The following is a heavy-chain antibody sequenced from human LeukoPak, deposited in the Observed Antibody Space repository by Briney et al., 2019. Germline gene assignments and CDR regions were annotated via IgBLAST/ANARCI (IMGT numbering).Heavy chain of an antibody. CDR1: GFTFSSYS. V-gene: IGHV3-21*01. J-gene: IGHJ4*02. CDR2: ISSSSSYI. D-gene: IGHD6-19*01. CDR3: ARVHIAVAGYVLDY. Sequence: GGSLRLSCAASGFTFSSYSMNWVRQAPGKGLEWVSSISSSSSYIYYADSVKGRFTISRDNAKNSLYLQMNSPRAEDTAVYYCARVHIAVAGYVLDYWGQGTLVTVSS.